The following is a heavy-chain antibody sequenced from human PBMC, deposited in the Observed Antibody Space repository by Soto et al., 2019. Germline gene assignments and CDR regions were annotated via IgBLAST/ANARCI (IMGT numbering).Heavy chain of an antibody. CDR1: GYSISSGYY. CDR3: PRLSPTSCNWALDY. CDR2: IYHSGST. V-gene: IGHV4-38-2*01. D-gene: IGHD3-16*02. J-gene: IGHJ4*02. Sequence: KTSETLSLTCAVSGYSISSGYYWGWLRQPPGKGLELIGSIYHSGSTYYNPALKSRVTISADTYNNQFSLKLSSVTAADTAVYSCPRLSPTSCNWALDYWGQGTLVTVSS.